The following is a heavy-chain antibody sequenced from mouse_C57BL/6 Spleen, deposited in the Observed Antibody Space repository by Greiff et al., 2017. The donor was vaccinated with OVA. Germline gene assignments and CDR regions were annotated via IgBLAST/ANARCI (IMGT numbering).Heavy chain of an antibody. J-gene: IGHJ1*03. D-gene: IGHD2-3*01. CDR2: ILPGSGST. Sequence: VQLQQSGAELMKPGASVKLSCKATGYTFTGSWLAWVKQRPGHGLEWIGEILPGSGSTNYNEKFKGKAPFTADTSSNTAYMQLRSLTTEDTAIYYCARGDGYYNWYFDVWGTGTTVTVSS. CDR3: ARGDGYYNWYFDV. V-gene: IGHV1-9*01. CDR1: GYTFTGSW.